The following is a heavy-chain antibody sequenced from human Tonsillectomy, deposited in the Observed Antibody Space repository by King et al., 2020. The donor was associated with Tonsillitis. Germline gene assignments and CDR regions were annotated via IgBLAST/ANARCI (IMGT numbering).Heavy chain of an antibody. CDR2: INPNSGGT. Sequence: VQLVESGAEVKKPGASVKVSCKASGYTFTGYYMHWVRQAPGQGLEWMGWINPNSGGTNYAQKFQGRVTMTRDTSISTAYMELSRLRSDDKAVYYCARDARKDYYDSSGCVDYWGQGTLVTVSS. V-gene: IGHV1-2*02. J-gene: IGHJ4*02. CDR3: ARDARKDYYDSSGCVDY. D-gene: IGHD3-22*01. CDR1: GYTFTGYY.